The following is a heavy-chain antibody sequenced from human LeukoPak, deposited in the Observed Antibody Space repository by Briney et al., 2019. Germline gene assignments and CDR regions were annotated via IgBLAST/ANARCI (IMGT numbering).Heavy chain of an antibody. J-gene: IGHJ6*02. V-gene: IGHV1-69*02. CDR1: GGTFSSYT. Sequence: ASVKVSCKASGGTFSSYTISWVRQAPGQGLEWMGRNIPILGIANYAQKFQGRVTITADKSTSTAYMELSSLRPEDTAVYYCASCFWSGYKSSYYYGMDVWGQGTTVTVSS. CDR2: NIPILGIA. D-gene: IGHD3-3*01. CDR3: ASCFWSGYKSSYYYGMDV.